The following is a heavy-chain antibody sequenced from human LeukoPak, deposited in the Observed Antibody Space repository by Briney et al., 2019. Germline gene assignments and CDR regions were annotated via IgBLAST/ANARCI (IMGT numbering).Heavy chain of an antibody. D-gene: IGHD3-10*01. CDR2: ISAYNGNT. V-gene: IGHV1-18*03. Sequence: WASVKVSCKASGYTFTSYGISWVRQAPGQGLEWMGWISAYNGNTNYAQKLQGRVTMTTDTSTSTAYMELRSLRPEDMAVYYCARVATGYYYGSGSGAYYYYYYYMDVWGKGTTVTVSS. CDR3: ARVATGYYYGSGSGAYYYYYYYMDV. J-gene: IGHJ6*03. CDR1: GYTFTSYG.